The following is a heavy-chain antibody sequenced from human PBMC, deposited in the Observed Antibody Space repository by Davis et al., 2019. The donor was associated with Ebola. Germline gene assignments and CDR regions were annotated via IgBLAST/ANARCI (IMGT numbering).Heavy chain of an antibody. V-gene: IGHV5-51*01. J-gene: IGHJ6*02. CDR3: ARFVVVAATGYYYGMDV. D-gene: IGHD2-15*01. CDR1: GYSFTSYW. Sequence: GGSLRLSCKGSGYSFTSYWIGWVRQMPGKGLEWMGIIYPGDSDTRYSPSFQGQVTISADKSISTAYLQWSSLKASDTAMYYCARFVVVAATGYYYGMDVWGQGNPGHRLL. CDR2: IYPGDSDT.